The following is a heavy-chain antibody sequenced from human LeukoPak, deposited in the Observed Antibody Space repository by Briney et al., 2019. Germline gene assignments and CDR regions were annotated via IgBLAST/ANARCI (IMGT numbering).Heavy chain of an antibody. Sequence: PGGSLRLSCAASGLTFSTYWMHWVRQAPGKGLVWVSRISSDGSITSYADSVKGRFTISRDNAKNTLYLQMNSLRAEDTAVYYCARHLNYYFDYWGQGTLVTVSS. V-gene: IGHV3-74*01. CDR3: ARHLNYYFDY. D-gene: IGHD3-10*01. CDR1: GLTFSTYW. CDR2: ISSDGSIT. J-gene: IGHJ4*02.